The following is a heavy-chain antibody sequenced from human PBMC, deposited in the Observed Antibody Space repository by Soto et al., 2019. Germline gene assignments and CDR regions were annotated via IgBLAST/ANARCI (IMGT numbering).Heavy chain of an antibody. D-gene: IGHD3-3*01. CDR1: GYTFTSYA. V-gene: IGHV1-3*01. J-gene: IGHJ4*02. CDR3: ARTYYDFWSGYYGIGYSNYYFDY. CDR2: INAGIGNT. Sequence: ASVKVSCKASGYTFTSYAMHWVRQAPGQRLEWMGWINAGIGNTKYSQKFQGRVTITRDTSASTAYMELGSLRSEDTAVYYCARTYYDFWSGYYGIGYSNYYFDYWGQGTLVTVSS.